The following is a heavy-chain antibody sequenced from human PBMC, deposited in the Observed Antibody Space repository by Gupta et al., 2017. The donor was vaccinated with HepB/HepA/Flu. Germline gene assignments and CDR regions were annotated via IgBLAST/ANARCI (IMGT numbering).Heavy chain of an antibody. CDR1: GGSISSSSYY. D-gene: IGHD6-19*01. Sequence: QLQLQESGPGLVKPSETLSLTCTVSGGSISSSSYYWGWIRQPPGKGLEWIGSIYYSGSTYYNPSLKSRVTISVDTSKNQFSLKLRSVTAADTAVYYCARHRASSGWYFDYGGQGTLVTVSS. V-gene: IGHV4-39*01. J-gene: IGHJ4*02. CDR2: IYYSGST. CDR3: ARHRASSGWYFDY.